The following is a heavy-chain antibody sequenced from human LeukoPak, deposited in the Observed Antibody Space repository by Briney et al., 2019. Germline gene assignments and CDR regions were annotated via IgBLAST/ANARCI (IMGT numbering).Heavy chain of an antibody. V-gene: IGHV1-8*01. CDR1: GYTFTSYD. CDR3: ARVPSSTRYYGMDV. D-gene: IGHD2-2*01. Sequence: ASVKVSCKASGYTFTSYDINWVRQASGQGLEWMGWMNPNSGNTGYAQKFQGRVTMTRNTSISTAYMELSSLRSEDTAVYYCARVPSSTRYYGMDVWGQGTTVTVSS. J-gene: IGHJ6*02. CDR2: MNPNSGNT.